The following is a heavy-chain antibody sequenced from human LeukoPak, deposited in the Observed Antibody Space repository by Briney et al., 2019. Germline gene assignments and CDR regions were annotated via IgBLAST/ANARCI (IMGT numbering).Heavy chain of an antibody. J-gene: IGHJ4*02. CDR1: GFTFSSYA. CDR2: ISYDGSNK. V-gene: IGHV3-30*04. D-gene: IGHD5-18*01. Sequence: QPGRSLRLSCAASGFTFSSYAMHWVRQAPGKGLEWVAVISYDGSNKYYADSVKGRFTISRDNSKNTLYLQMNSLRAEDTAVYYCAIQPPDTAMVMTAHGWGQGTLVTVSS. CDR3: AIQPPDTAMVMTAHG.